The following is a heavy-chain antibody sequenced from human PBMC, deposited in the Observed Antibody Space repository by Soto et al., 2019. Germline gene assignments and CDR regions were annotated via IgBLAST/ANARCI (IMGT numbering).Heavy chain of an antibody. V-gene: IGHV4-39*01. D-gene: IGHD3-3*01. CDR2: IYYSGST. Sequence: SXTLSLTCTVSGGSMSSSSYYWCWIRQPPGKALQSIGYIYYSGSTYCNPPLKSRVTISVDTSKNQFSLKLSSVTAADTAVYYCARHPDDFWSGYYDYYYMDVWGKGTTVTVSS. CDR1: GGSMSSSSYY. J-gene: IGHJ6*03. CDR3: ARHPDDFWSGYYDYYYMDV.